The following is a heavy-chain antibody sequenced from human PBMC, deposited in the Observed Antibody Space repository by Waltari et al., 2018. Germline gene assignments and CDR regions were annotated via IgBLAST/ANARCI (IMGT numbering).Heavy chain of an antibody. CDR2: IYPGDSDT. J-gene: IGHJ4*02. Sequence: EVQLVQSGAEVKKPGESLKISCKGSGYSFTSYWIGWVRPTPGQGLEWMGIIYPGDSDTRYSPSFQGQVTISADKSISTAYLQWSSLKASDTAMYYCAIYPHPGNYDSSGYYFDYWGQGTLVTVSS. CDR3: AIYPHPGNYDSSGYYFDY. V-gene: IGHV5-51*01. D-gene: IGHD3-22*01. CDR1: GYSFTSYW.